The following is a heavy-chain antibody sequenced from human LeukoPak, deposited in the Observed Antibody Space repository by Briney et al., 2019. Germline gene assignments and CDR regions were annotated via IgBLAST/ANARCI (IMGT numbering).Heavy chain of an antibody. J-gene: IGHJ3*02. CDR3: AKDSLSGSYPSAFDI. V-gene: IGHV3-43*01. D-gene: IGHD1-26*01. Sequence: GGSLRLSCAASGFTFDDYTMHWVRQAPGKGLEWVSLISWDGGSTYYADSVKGRFTISRDNSKNSLYLQMNSLRTEDTALYYCAKDSLSGSYPSAFDIWGQGTMVTVSS. CDR2: ISWDGGST. CDR1: GFTFDDYT.